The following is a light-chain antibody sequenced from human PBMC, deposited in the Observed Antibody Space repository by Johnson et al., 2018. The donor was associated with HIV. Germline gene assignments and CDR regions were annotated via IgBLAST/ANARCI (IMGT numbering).Light chain of an antibody. CDR2: DNN. Sequence: QSVLTQPPSVSAAPGQKVTISCSGSSSNIGNNYVSWYQQLPGTAPKLLIYDNNKRPSGIPDRFSGSKSGTSATLGITGLQTGDEADYYCGTLDSSLSVLFGTGTKATVL. V-gene: IGLV1-51*01. CDR3: GTLDSSLSVL. J-gene: IGLJ1*01. CDR1: SSNIGNNY.